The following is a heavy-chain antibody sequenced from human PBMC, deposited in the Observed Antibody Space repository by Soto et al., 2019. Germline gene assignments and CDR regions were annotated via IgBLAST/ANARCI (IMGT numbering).Heavy chain of an antibody. CDR2: ISGSGATT. J-gene: IGHJ2*01. CDR1: GFTFSSYA. CDR3: AKEPVGPDWYFDL. V-gene: IGHV3-23*01. Sequence: PGGSLRLSCAASGFTFSSYAMTWVRQAPGKGLEWVSGISGSGATTSYADSVKGRFTVSRDNSKNTLYLQMNSLRAEDTAVYNCAKEPVGPDWYFDLWGRGTLVTVSS.